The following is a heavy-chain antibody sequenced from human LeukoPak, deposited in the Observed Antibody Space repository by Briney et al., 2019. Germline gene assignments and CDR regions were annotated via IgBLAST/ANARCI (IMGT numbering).Heavy chain of an antibody. Sequence: PGGSLRLSCAASGFTFSSYDMYWVRQAPGKGLDWVAFVRYDGSQKYYADSVKGQFTLSRDNSKNTLYLQMNSLRAEDTAVFYCAEGGARLHSYYFDYWGQGTLVTVSS. CDR3: AEGGARLHSYYFDY. CDR1: GFTFSSYD. D-gene: IGHD1-26*01. V-gene: IGHV3-30*02. CDR2: VRYDGSQK. J-gene: IGHJ4*02.